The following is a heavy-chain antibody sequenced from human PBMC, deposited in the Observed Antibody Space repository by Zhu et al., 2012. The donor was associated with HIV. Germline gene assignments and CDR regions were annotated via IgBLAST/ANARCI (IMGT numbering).Heavy chain of an antibody. J-gene: IGHJ4*02. Sequence: QVQLQESGPGLVKPSETLSLTCAVSGYSISSGYYWGWIRQPPGKGLEWIGSIYHSGSTYYNPSLKSRVTISVDTSKNQFSLKLSSVTAADTAVYYCASRVGSGWEMAFDYWGQGTLVTVSS. D-gene: IGHD6-19*01. V-gene: IGHV4-38-2*01. CDR1: GYSISSGYY. CDR2: IYHSGST. CDR3: ASRVGSGWEMAFDY.